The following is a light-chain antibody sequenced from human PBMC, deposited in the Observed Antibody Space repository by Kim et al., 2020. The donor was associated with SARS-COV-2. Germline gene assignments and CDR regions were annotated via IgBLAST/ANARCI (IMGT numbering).Light chain of an antibody. Sequence: ATIHCKSSQSVLYSHNNKNYLAWYQQKPGQPPKLLIYWASTRESGVPDRFSGSGSGTDFTLTISSLQAEDVAVYYCQQYYSTPITFGQGTRLEIK. CDR2: WAS. CDR3: QQYYSTPIT. V-gene: IGKV4-1*01. J-gene: IGKJ5*01. CDR1: QSVLYSHNNKNY.